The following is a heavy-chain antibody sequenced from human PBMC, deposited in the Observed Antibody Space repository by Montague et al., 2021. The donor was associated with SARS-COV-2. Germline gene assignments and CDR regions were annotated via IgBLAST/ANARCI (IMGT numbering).Heavy chain of an antibody. CDR2: IYYSGSVTT. J-gene: IGHJ2*01. Sequence: SETLSLTCSVSGGSINNYYWGWVRQPPGKGLEWIGYIYYSGSVTTSYNPSLKSRVSISVDTSENQFSLKLTSVTAADTAVYYCARRGGGEGSARFLYWYFDVWGRGSLVTVSS. CDR3: ARRGGGEGSARFLYWYFDV. CDR1: GGSINNYY. D-gene: IGHD2-15*01. V-gene: IGHV4-59*12.